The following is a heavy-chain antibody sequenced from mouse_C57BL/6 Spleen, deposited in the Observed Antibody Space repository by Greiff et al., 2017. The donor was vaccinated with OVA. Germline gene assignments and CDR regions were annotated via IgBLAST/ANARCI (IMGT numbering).Heavy chain of an antibody. J-gene: IGHJ3*01. CDR3: ASGGRDNWFAY. V-gene: IGHV1-18*01. D-gene: IGHD3-3*01. CDR2: INPNNGGT. CDR1: GYTFTDYN. Sequence: EVKLVESGPELVKPGASVKIPCKASGYTFTDYNMDWVKQSHGKSLEWIGDINPNNGGTIYNQKFKGKATLTVDKSSSTAYMELRSLTSEDTAVYYCASGGRDNWFAYWGQGTLVTVSA.